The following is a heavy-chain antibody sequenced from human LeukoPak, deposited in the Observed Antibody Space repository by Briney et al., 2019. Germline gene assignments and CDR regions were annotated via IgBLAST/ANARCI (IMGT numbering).Heavy chain of an antibody. CDR1: GGSISSSSYY. CDR2: INHSGST. Sequence: SETLSLTCTVSGGSISSSSYYWGWIRQPPGKGLEWIGEINHSGSTNYNPSLKSRVTISVDTSKNQFSLKLSSVTAADTAVYYCARGKRWLPYFDYWGQGTLVTVSS. J-gene: IGHJ4*02. CDR3: ARGKRWLPYFDY. D-gene: IGHD5-24*01. V-gene: IGHV4-39*07.